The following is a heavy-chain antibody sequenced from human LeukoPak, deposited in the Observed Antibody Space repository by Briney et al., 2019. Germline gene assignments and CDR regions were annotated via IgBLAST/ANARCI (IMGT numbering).Heavy chain of an antibody. CDR1: GFTVSSNC. CDR2: IYSDGRT. D-gene: IGHD3-10*01. V-gene: IGHV3-53*01. J-gene: IGHJ6*02. Sequence: GGSLRLSRVVSGFTVSSNCMTWVRQAPGKGLEWVSVIYSDGRTYYSDSVKGRFTISRDNSENTLYLQMNSLRAEDTAVYYCARERIYFGSGRDLTDARLFYYYGMDVWGQGTTVTVSS. CDR3: ARERIYFGSGRDLTDARLFYYYGMDV.